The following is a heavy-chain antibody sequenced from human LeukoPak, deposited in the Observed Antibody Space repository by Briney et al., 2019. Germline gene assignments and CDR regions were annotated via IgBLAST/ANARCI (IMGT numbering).Heavy chain of an antibody. CDR3: ARGPKYYYDSSGYYYDY. D-gene: IGHD3-22*01. V-gene: IGHV4-4*02. CDR1: GGSISSSNW. Sequence: SETLSLTCAVSGGSISSSNWWSWVRQPPGKGLEWIGEIYHSGSTNYNPSLKSRVTISVDKSKNQFPLKLSSVTAADTAVYYCARGPKYYYDSSGYYYDYWGQGTLVTVSS. CDR2: IYHSGST. J-gene: IGHJ4*02.